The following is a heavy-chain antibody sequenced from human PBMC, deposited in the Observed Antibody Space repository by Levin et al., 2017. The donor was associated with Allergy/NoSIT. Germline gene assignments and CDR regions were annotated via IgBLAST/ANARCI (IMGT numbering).Heavy chain of an antibody. Sequence: LSLTCVAPGFSFRDSWLTWVRQAPGKGLEWVANIKPDGSEKYYADSVTGRFNISRDNAQNSLYLQMKYLSAEDTAVYYCASPYSSDWVFDLWGPGTMVTVSS. CDR3: ASPYSSDWVFDL. D-gene: IGHD6-19*01. CDR1: GFSFRDSW. J-gene: IGHJ3*01. CDR2: IKPDGSEK. V-gene: IGHV3-7*01.